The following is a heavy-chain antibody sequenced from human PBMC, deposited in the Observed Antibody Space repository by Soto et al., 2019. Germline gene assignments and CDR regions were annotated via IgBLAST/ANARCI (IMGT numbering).Heavy chain of an antibody. D-gene: IGHD4-17*01. CDR1: EGYMISYY. V-gene: IGHV4-59*01. CDR2: IYYSGST. CDR3: ARKVYGGNFWFDP. J-gene: IGHJ5*02. Sequence: TLSLTYTVAEGYMISYYWSCIRQHPGKGLEWIGYIYYSGSTNYNPSLKSRVTISVDTSKNQFSLKLSSVTAADTAVYYCARKVYGGNFWFDPWGQGTLVTGS.